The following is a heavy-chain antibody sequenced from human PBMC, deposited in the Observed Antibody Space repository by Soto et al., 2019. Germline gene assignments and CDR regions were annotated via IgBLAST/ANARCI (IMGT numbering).Heavy chain of an antibody. Sequence: EVQLLESGGGLVQPGGSLRLSGTASGFTFSSYAMNWVRQAPGMGLEWVSVISGSDGSTYYADSVKGRFTISRDNSKNTLNLQMNSLRAEDTAVYYCARRSSSWYFDYWGQGTLVTVSS. CDR2: ISGSDGST. CDR3: ARRSSSWYFDY. D-gene: IGHD6-13*01. J-gene: IGHJ4*02. CDR1: GFTFSSYA. V-gene: IGHV3-23*01.